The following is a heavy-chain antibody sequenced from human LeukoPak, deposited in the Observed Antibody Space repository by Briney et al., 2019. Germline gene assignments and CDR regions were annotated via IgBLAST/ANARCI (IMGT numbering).Heavy chain of an antibody. Sequence: ASVKVSCKTSGYTFTTYGFSWVRQAPGQGLEWMGWVGGYTGNTNYAERFQGRVTMTTDTSTTTVYMELTSLRSDDTAVYYCARGEVSASLYYFDFWGQGTLVTVS. CDR1: GYTFTTYG. J-gene: IGHJ4*02. D-gene: IGHD2-2*01. V-gene: IGHV1-18*01. CDR3: ARGEVSASLYYFDF. CDR2: VGGYTGNT.